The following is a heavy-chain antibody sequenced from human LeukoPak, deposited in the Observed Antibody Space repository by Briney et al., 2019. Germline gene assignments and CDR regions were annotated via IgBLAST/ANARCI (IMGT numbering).Heavy chain of an antibody. CDR1: GGSISSGSYY. CDR2: IYTSGST. CDR3: ARRVAAAGSFSLVYYYYMDV. D-gene: IGHD6-13*01. V-gene: IGHV4-61*02. Sequence: SQTLSLTCTVSGGSISSGSYYWSWIRQPAGKGLEWIGRIYTSGSTNYNPSLKSRVTISVDTSKNQFSLQLSSVTAADTAVYYCARRVAAAGSFSLVYYYYMDVWGKGTTVAVSS. J-gene: IGHJ6*03.